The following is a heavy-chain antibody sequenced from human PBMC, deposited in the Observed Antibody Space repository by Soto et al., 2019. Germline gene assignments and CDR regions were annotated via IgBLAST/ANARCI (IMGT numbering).Heavy chain of an antibody. D-gene: IGHD2-15*01. V-gene: IGHV4-34*01. CDR3: ARGPGYGSGGSCYSGWFDP. CDR1: GGSFSGYY. CDR2: INHSGST. J-gene: IGHJ5*02. Sequence: SETLSLTCAVYGGSFSGYYWSWIRQPPGKGLEWIGEINHSGSTNYNPSLKSRVTISVDTSKNQFSLKLSSVTAADTAVYYCARGPGYGSGGSCYSGWFDPWGQGTLVT.